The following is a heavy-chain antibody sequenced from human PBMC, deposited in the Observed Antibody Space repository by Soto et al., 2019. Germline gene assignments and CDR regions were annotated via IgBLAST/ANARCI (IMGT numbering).Heavy chain of an antibody. CDR2: IYSGGST. Sequence: QVQLQESGPGLVKPSETLSLTCTVSGGSIFSYYWAWIRQPPGNRLEWLGNIYSGGSTFYNPSPKSRPTMSLGTSKNQFSLRLTSVPAAYAAVYYCARAPRSGDCFDFWGQGTLVTVSS. J-gene: IGHJ4*02. D-gene: IGHD1-26*01. CDR1: GGSIFSYY. CDR3: ARAPRSGDCFDF. V-gene: IGHV4-59*01.